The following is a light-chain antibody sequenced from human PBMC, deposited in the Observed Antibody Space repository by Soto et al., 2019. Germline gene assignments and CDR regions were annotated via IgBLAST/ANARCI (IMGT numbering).Light chain of an antibody. CDR3: QQYGSSPEIG. CDR1: QSVSSSY. J-gene: IGKJ5*01. V-gene: IGKV3-20*01. Sequence: EIVLTQSPGTLSLSPGERATLSCRASQSVSSSYLAWYQQKPGQAPRLLIYGASSRATGIPDRFSGSGSGTDFTLTISRLEPEDFAVYYCQQYGSSPEIGFGQGTRLEIK. CDR2: GAS.